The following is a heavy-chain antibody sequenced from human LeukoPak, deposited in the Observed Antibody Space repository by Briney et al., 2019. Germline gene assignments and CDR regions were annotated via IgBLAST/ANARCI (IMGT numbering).Heavy chain of an antibody. V-gene: IGHV4-59*01. J-gene: IGHJ1*01. CDR3: ARVGITIFGVGPEYFQH. Sequence: SETLSLTCTVSGGSISSYYWSWIRQPPGKGLEWIGYIYYTGSTNYNPSLKSRVTISVDTSKNQFSLKLTSVTAADTAVYYCARVGITIFGVGPEYFQHWGQGTLVTVSS. CDR1: GGSISSYY. D-gene: IGHD3-3*01. CDR2: IYYTGST.